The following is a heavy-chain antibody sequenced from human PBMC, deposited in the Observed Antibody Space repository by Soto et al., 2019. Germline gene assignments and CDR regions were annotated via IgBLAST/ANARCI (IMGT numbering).Heavy chain of an antibody. J-gene: IGHJ5*02. V-gene: IGHV1-18*01. D-gene: IGHD3-3*01. CDR3: ARDPHEYWTSYWFDP. CDR1: GYNFNIYG. Sequence: QVQLVQSGAEVKKPGASVKVSCKASGYNFNIYGISWVRQAPGQGLELMGWISAYDGKTTYAEKFQGRVTMTTDASTSTAYVELRSLRSDDTAVYYCARDPHEYWTSYWFDPWGQGTLVTVSS. CDR2: ISAYDGKT.